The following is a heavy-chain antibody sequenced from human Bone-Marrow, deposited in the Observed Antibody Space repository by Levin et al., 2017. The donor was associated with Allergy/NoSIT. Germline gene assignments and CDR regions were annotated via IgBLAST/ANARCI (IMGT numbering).Heavy chain of an antibody. Sequence: PGGSLRLSCAASGFTFSDYYMSWIRQAPGKGLEWVSYISSSGSTIYYADSVKGRFTISRDNAKNSLYLQMNSLRAEDTAVYYCARTPMTYCSGGSCYNDAFDSWGQGTMVTVSS. J-gene: IGHJ3*02. D-gene: IGHD2-15*01. CDR1: GFTFSDYY. CDR2: ISSSGSTI. V-gene: IGHV3-11*01. CDR3: ARTPMTYCSGGSCYNDAFDS.